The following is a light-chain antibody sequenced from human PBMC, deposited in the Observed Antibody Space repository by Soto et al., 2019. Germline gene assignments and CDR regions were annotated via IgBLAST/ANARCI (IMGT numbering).Light chain of an antibody. Sequence: EIVMTQSPATLSVSPGERATLSCRASQSISSNLAWYQQKPGQAPRLLIYGASTRATGITARFSGSGSGTEFTLTISSLQSEDFEVYYYQQYNNWPTFGQGTKVEIK. CDR2: GAS. CDR3: QQYNNWPT. V-gene: IGKV3-15*01. J-gene: IGKJ1*01. CDR1: QSISSN.